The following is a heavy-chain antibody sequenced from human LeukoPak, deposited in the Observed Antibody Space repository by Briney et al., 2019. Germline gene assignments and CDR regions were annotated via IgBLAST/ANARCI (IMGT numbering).Heavy chain of an antibody. D-gene: IGHD6-13*01. Sequence: AETLSLTCAVYGGSFSGYYWSWIRQPPRKGREWMGEINHSGSTNYNPSLKSRVTISVDTPKNQFSLKLSSVTAADTAVYNCARGLRAAAGRFDYWGQGTLVTVSS. CDR3: ARGLRAAAGRFDY. CDR1: GGSFSGYY. V-gene: IGHV4-34*01. CDR2: INHSGST. J-gene: IGHJ4*02.